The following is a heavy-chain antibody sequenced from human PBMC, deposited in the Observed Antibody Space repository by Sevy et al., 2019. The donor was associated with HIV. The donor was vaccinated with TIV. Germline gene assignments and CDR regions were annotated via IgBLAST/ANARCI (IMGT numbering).Heavy chain of an antibody. CDR2: MNPNSGNT. J-gene: IGHJ6*02. Sequence: ASVKVSCKASGYTFTSYDINWVRQATGQGLEWMGWMNPNSGNTGYAQKFQGSVTMTRNTSISTAYMELSSLRSEDTAVYYCARAKWIQLWNSSYYYYGMDVWGQGTTVTVSS. V-gene: IGHV1-8*01. CDR1: GYTFTSYD. CDR3: ARAKWIQLWNSSYYYYGMDV. D-gene: IGHD5-18*01.